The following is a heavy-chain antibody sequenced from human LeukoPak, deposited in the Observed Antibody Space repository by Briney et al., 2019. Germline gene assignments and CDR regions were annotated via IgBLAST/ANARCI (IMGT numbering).Heavy chain of an antibody. CDR3: AKGGSSWRTLDYYYMDV. CDR2: ISGSGGST. V-gene: IGHV3-23*01. J-gene: IGHJ6*03. D-gene: IGHD6-13*01. CDR1: GFTFSSYA. Sequence: GGSLRLSCAASGFTFSSYAMSWVRQAPGKGPEWVSAISGSGGSTYYADSVKGRFTISRDNSKNTLYLQMDSLRAEDTAVYYCAKGGSSWRTLDYYYMDVWGKGTTVTVSS.